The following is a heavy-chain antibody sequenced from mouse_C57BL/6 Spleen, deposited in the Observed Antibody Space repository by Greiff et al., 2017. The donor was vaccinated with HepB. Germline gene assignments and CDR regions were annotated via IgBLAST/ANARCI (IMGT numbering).Heavy chain of an antibody. CDR3: ARHSGYYFDY. D-gene: IGHD1-3*01. CDR1: GFTFSSYG. CDR2: ISSGGSYT. V-gene: IGHV5-6*01. Sequence: EVKLMESGGDLVKPGGSLKLSCAASGFTFSSYGMSWVRQTPDKRLEWVATISSGGSYTYYPDSVKGRFTISRDNAKNTLYLLMSSLKSEDTAMYYCARHSGYYFDYWGQGTTLTVSS. J-gene: IGHJ2*01.